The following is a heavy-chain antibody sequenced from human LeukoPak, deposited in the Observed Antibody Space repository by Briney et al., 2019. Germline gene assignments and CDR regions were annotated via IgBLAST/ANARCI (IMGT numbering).Heavy chain of an antibody. CDR1: GFTFSSYG. CDR2: ISYDGSNK. D-gene: IGHD3-16*01. J-gene: IGHJ4*02. V-gene: IGHV3-30*18. CDR3: AKVRGGGGAFDY. Sequence: PGRSLRLSCAASGFTFSSYGMDWVRQAPGKGLEWVAVISYDGSNKYYADSVKGRFTISRDNSKNTLYLQMNSLRAEDTAVYYCAKVRGGGGAFDYWGQGTLVTVSS.